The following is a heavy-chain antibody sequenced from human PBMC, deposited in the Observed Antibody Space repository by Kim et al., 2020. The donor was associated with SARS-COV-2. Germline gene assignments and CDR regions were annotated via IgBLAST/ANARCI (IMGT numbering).Heavy chain of an antibody. J-gene: IGHJ3*02. D-gene: IGHD3-22*01. V-gene: IGHV2-5*01. CDR3: AHRQRIVVGDDAFDI. Sequence: PSLKSRITITKDTSKNQVVLTMTNMDPVDTATYYCAHRQRIVVGDDAFDIWGQGTMVTVSS.